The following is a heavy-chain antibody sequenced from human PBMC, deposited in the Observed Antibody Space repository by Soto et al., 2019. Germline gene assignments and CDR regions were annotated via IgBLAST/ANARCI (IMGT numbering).Heavy chain of an antibody. V-gene: IGHV4-59*01. CDR3: VASLESRAMASFDY. CDR1: AGSMSRYY. CDR2: VSYSVGA. Sequence: SETLSLTCSVSAGSMSRYYWGWVRQFPGERLEWIAYVSYSVGASYNPSLKSRVTISLDTSKSQIALRLMSVTAADTALYSCVASLESRAMASFDYWGHGALVTVSS. J-gene: IGHJ4*01. D-gene: IGHD5-18*01.